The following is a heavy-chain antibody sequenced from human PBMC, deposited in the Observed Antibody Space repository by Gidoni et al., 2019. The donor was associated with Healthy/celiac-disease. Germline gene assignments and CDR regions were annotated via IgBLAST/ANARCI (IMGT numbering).Heavy chain of an antibody. CDR1: GGSFSGYY. J-gene: IGHJ4*02. V-gene: IGHV4-34*01. Sequence: QVQLQQWGAGLLKHSETLSLTCAVYGGSFSGYYWSWIRQPPGKGLEWIGEINHRGSTNYNPSLKSRVTISVDTSKNQFSLKLSSVTAADTAVYYCARGAHYDFWSGYPFDYWGQGTLVTVSS. CDR3: ARGAHYDFWSGYPFDY. D-gene: IGHD3-3*01. CDR2: INHRGST.